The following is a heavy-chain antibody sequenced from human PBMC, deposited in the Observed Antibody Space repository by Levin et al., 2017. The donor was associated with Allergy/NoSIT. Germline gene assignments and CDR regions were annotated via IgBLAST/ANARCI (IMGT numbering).Heavy chain of an antibody. CDR1: GFTVSSDY. CDR2: VYTGGNT. J-gene: IGHJ4*02. Sequence: GGSLRLSCAASGFTVSSDYMTWVRQAPGKGLEWVSVVYTGGNTYYTDSVKGRFTISRDNSKNTLFLQMNRLRVEDTAVYYCAREVCTTSSCYALHWGQGTLVTVSS. CDR3: AREVCTTSSCYALH. V-gene: IGHV3-66*01. D-gene: IGHD2-2*01.